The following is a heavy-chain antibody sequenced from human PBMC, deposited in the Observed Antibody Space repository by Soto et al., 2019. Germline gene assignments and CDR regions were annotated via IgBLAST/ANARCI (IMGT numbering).Heavy chain of an antibody. D-gene: IGHD4-17*01. J-gene: IGHJ4*02. V-gene: IGHV4-4*02. CDR2: IYHHGST. CDR1: NGSINTSFW. CDR3: ARRFSVTTMRGVFDS. Sequence: QVQLQESGPGLVKPSETLSLTCAVSNGSINTSFWWSWVRQSPGKALEWIGEIYHHGSTNYNPSLKSRVTVSIDKSKNQFSLKLYSVTTADTAIYYCARRFSVTTMRGVFDSWGQGSLVTVSS.